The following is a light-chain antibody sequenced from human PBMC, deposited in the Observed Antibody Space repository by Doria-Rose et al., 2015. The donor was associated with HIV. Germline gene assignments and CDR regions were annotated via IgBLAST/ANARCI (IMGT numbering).Light chain of an antibody. J-gene: IGKJ5*01. CDR3: QQYGTSLSST. Sequence: TQSPGTLSLSQGERATLSCRASQSVSSSYLAWYQQKPGQAPRLLIYGASSRATGIPDGFSGSGAGTDFTLTISRLEPEDFAVYYCQQYGTSLSSTFGQGTRLEIK. V-gene: IGKV3-20*01. CDR1: QSVSSSY. CDR2: GAS.